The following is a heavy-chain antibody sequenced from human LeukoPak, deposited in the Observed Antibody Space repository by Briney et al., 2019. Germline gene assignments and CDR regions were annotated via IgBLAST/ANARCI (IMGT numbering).Heavy chain of an antibody. CDR1: GFTVSSNS. V-gene: IGHV3-53*01. D-gene: IGHD3-16*01. J-gene: IGHJ4*02. CDR3: ARRAGAYTHPYDY. CDR2: IYSAGSI. Sequence: GGSLRLSCTVSGFTVSSNSMSWVRQAPGRGLEWVSFIYSAGSIYYSDSVKGRFTISIDNSKNTLYLQMNSLRAEDAAVYYCARRAGAYTHPYDYWGQGTLVTVSS.